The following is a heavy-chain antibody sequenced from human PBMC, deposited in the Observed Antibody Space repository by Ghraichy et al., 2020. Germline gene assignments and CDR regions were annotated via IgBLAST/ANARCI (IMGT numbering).Heavy chain of an antibody. J-gene: IGHJ4*02. CDR3: AREYYYDSSCYDY. CDR1: GFTFSSYA. Sequence: GESLNISCAASGFTFSSYAMHWVRQAPGKGLEWVAVISYDGSNKYYADSVKGRFTISRDNSKNTLYLQMNSMRAEDTAVYYCAREYYYDSSCYDYWGQGTLVTVSS. CDR2: ISYDGSNK. V-gene: IGHV3-30*04. D-gene: IGHD3-22*01.